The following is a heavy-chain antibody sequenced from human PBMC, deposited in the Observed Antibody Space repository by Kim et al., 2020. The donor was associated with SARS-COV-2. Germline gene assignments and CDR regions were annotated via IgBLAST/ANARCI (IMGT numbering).Heavy chain of an antibody. V-gene: IGHV3-23*01. CDR2: ISGSGGST. CDR3: AKVRVGYWFGELSASSGMDV. D-gene: IGHD3-10*01. J-gene: IGHJ6*02. Sequence: GGSLRLSCAASGFTFSSYAMSWVRQAPGKGLEWVSAISGSGGSTYYADSVKGRFTISRDNSKNTLYLQMNSLRAEDTAVYYCAKVRVGYWFGELSASSGMDVWGQGTTVTVSS. CDR1: GFTFSSYA.